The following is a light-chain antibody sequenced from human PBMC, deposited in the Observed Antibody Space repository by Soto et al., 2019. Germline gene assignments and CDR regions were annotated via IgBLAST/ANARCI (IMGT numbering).Light chain of an antibody. V-gene: IGKV3-20*01. J-gene: IGKJ2*01. Sequence: EIVLTQSPGTLSLSPGERATLSCRANQSVSSAYLALSQQKPGQAPRLLISGASIRATGIPERCSGSGSGTDFTLTISRLEPEDAAVYYCQQYGSSPPYTFGQGTKLEIK. CDR1: QSVSSAY. CDR3: QQYGSSPPYT. CDR2: GAS.